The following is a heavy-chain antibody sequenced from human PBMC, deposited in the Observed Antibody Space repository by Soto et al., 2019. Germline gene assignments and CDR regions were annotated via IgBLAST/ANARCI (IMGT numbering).Heavy chain of an antibody. CDR1: GFTFSLYE. D-gene: IGHD1-1*01. CDR3: AREGGPNTRGCPY. CDR2: ISSSGSPI. V-gene: IGHV3-48*03. J-gene: IGHJ4*02. Sequence: EVQLVESGGGLVQPGGSLRLSCATSGFTFSLYEMNWVRQAPGKGLEWISYISSSGSPIYYADSVKGRFTTSRDNAKNSLYLQMNNLRAEDTAVYYCAREGGPNTRGCPYWGQGTLVAVSS.